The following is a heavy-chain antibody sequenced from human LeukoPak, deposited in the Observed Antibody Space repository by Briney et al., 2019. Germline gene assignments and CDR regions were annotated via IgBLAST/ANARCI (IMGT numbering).Heavy chain of an antibody. J-gene: IGHJ4*02. Sequence: PSETLSLTCTVSGGSIGSSSYYWGWIRQPPGKGLEWIASIYYSGSTYYNASLKSRGTISVDTSKNQFSLKLNSVTAADTAVYFCARQVVAVAGTGYFDYWGQGTLVTVSS. CDR2: IYYSGST. D-gene: IGHD6-19*01. V-gene: IGHV4-39*01. CDR1: GGSIGSSSYY. CDR3: ARQVVAVAGTGYFDY.